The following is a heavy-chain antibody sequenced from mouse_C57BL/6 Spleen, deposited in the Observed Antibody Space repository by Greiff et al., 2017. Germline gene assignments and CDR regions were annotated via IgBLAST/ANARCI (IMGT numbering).Heavy chain of an antibody. CDR1: GFNITDYY. CDR2: IDPEDGDT. V-gene: IGHV14-1*01. D-gene: IGHD2-10*02. Sequence: EVKLQESGAELVRPGASVKLSCPASGFNITDYYMHWVKQSPEQGLEWIGRIDPEDGDTEYAPKFQGQATMTADTSSNTAYLQLSSLTSEDTAVYYCTFSIGFAYWGQGTLVTVSA. J-gene: IGHJ3*01. CDR3: TFSIGFAY.